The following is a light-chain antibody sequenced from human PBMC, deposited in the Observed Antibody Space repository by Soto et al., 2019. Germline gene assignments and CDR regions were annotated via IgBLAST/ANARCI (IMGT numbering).Light chain of an antibody. CDR3: QQYNNWPLWT. Sequence: EIVMSQSPARLSVSTGERATLSCRASQSVSSNLAWYQQKPGQAPRLLIYGASTRATGIPARFSGSGSGTEFTLTISSLQSEDFAVYYCQQYNNWPLWTFGQGTKVDIK. V-gene: IGKV3-15*01. J-gene: IGKJ1*01. CDR2: GAS. CDR1: QSVSSN.